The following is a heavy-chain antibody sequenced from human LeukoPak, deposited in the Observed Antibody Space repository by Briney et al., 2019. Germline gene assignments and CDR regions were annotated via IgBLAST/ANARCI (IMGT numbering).Heavy chain of an antibody. CDR1: GGSFSGYY. CDR3: AREVVVPAALTYYYYYHMDV. D-gene: IGHD2-2*01. J-gene: IGHJ6*03. Sequence: SETLSLTCAVYGGSFSGYYWSWIRQPPGKGLEWIGEINHSGSTNYNPSLKSRVTISVDTSKNQFSLKLSSVTAADTAVYYCAREVVVPAALTYYYYYHMDVWGKGTTVTVSS. V-gene: IGHV4-34*01. CDR2: INHSGST.